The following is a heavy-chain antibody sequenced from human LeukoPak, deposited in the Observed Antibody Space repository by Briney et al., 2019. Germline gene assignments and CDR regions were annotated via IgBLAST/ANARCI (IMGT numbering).Heavy chain of an antibody. CDR3: AREDYYDSGSNDY. CDR1: GYTFTSYD. CDR2: MNPNSGNT. D-gene: IGHD3-22*01. V-gene: IGHV1-8*03. J-gene: IGHJ4*02. Sequence: WASVKVSCKASGYTFTSYDINWVRPATGQGLEWMGWMNPNSGNTAYAQKFQGRVTITRNTSISTAYMELSSLRSEDTAVYYCAREDYYDSGSNDYWGQGTLVTVSS.